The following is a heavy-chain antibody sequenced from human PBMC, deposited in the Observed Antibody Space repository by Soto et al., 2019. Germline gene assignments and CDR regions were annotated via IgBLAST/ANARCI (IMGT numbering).Heavy chain of an antibody. Sequence: ASVKVSCKASGYTFTSYGISWVRQAPGQGLEWMGWISAYNGNTNYAQKLQGRVTMTTDTSTSTAYMELRSLRSDDTAVYYCARDLLDLRYFDWTTTEGDWFDPWGQGTLVTVSS. CDR2: ISAYNGNT. V-gene: IGHV1-18*01. CDR3: ARDLLDLRYFDWTTTEGDWFDP. CDR1: GYTFTSYG. D-gene: IGHD3-9*01. J-gene: IGHJ5*02.